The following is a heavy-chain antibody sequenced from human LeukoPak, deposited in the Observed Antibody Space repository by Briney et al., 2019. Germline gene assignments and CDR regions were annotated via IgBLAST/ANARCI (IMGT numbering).Heavy chain of an antibody. CDR3: ARRSSSHFDY. CDR2: IYPGDSDT. J-gene: IGHJ4*02. D-gene: IGHD2-2*01. CDR1: GYIFTSYW. V-gene: IGHV5-51*01. Sequence: PGASLQISCKGSGYIFTSYWSGWVRQLPGKGVEWRGIIYPGDSDTRDSPSFQGQVTISADKSISTAYLKWSSLKASDTAMYYCARRSSSHFDYWGQGTLVTVS.